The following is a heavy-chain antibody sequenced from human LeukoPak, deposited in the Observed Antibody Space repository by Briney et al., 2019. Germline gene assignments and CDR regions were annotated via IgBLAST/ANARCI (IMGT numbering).Heavy chain of an antibody. CDR3: ARDPGISGVDY. D-gene: IGHD2-15*01. CDR1: GFTVSSNY. CDR2: LHSGGST. V-gene: IGHV3-66*01. J-gene: IGHJ4*02. Sequence: GGSLRLSCAASGFTVSSNYMNWVRQAPGKGLEWVSLLHSGGSTYYADSVKGRFTISRDNTENTLYLQMNSLTAEDTAVYYCARDPGISGVDYWGLGTLVTVSS.